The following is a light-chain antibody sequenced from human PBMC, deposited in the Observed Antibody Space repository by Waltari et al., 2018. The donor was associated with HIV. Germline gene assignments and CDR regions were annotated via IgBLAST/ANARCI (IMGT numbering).Light chain of an antibody. V-gene: IGKV3-11*01. CDR2: DAS. CDR3: QQRSNWRDT. Sequence: EIVLTQSPATLSLSPGERATLSCRASQSVSSYLAWYQQKPGQAPRLLIYDASNRATGIPARFSGSGSGTDFTLTISSLEPEDVAVYYCQQRSNWRDTFGQGTRLEIK. CDR1: QSVSSY. J-gene: IGKJ5*01.